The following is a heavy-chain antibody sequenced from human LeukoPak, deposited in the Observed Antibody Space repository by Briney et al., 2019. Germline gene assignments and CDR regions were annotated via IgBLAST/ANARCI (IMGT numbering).Heavy chain of an antibody. D-gene: IGHD5-24*01. CDR2: ISSSSRYI. V-gene: IGHV3-21*01. Sequence: PGGSLRLSCAASGFTFSIYGMHWVRQAPGKGLEWVSSISSSSRYIYYADSVKGRFTISRDNAKNSLYLQMNSLRAEDTAVYYCARGFSGGDGYKGGYWGQGTLVTVSS. CDR3: ARGFSGGDGYKGGY. CDR1: GFTFSIYG. J-gene: IGHJ4*02.